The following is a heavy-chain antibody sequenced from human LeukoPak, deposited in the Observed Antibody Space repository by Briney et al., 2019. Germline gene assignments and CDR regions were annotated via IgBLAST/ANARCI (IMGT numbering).Heavy chain of an antibody. V-gene: IGHV4-39*01. CDR1: GGSISSSSYY. J-gene: IGHJ6*03. D-gene: IGHD1-26*01. CDR2: IYYSGST. Sequence: SETLSLTCTVSGGSISSSSYYWGWIRQPPGDGLEWIGSIYYSGSTYYNPSLKSRVTISVDTSTNQFSLKLSSETAADTAVHYGAKHGVGATTEYYYIDVWGKGTTVTVSS. CDR3: AKHGVGATTEYYYIDV.